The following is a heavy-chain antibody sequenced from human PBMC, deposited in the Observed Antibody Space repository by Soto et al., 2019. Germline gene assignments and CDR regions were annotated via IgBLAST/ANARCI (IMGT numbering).Heavy chain of an antibody. CDR1: GFTFSLYS. CDR3: TRDRRRNTKAHFDY. V-gene: IGHV3-21*01. J-gene: IGHJ4*02. D-gene: IGHD2-2*01. Sequence: GGSLRLSCAASGFTFSLYSMNWVRQAPGKGLQWVSSISSSSSYIYYADSVKGRFTISRDNAKKSLYLQMNSLRAEDTAVYYCTRDRRRNTKAHFDYWGQGTLVTVSS. CDR2: ISSSSSYI.